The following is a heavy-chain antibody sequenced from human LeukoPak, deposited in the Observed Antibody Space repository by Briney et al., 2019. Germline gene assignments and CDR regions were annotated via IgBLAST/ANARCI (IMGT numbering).Heavy chain of an antibody. CDR2: IYSGGNT. D-gene: IGHD1-20*01. J-gene: IGHJ4*02. CDR1: GFTVSNNY. CDR3: ARRTPYNWSFDY. V-gene: IGHV3-66*04. Sequence: PGGSLRLSCAASGFTVSNNYMSWVRQAPGKGLEWVSIIYSGGNTYYADSVKGRLTISRDNSKNTLYLQMNTLRAEDTAVYYCARRTPYNWSFDYWGQGTLVTVSS.